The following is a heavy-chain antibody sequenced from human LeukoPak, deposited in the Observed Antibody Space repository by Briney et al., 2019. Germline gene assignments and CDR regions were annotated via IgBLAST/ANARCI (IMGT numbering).Heavy chain of an antibody. D-gene: IGHD2-2*01. V-gene: IGHV3-23*01. CDR1: GFSFDSYA. Sequence: GGSLRLSCAASGFSFDSYAMNWVRQAPGKGLEWVSAISGSGGSTYYADSVKGRFTISRDNSKNTLYLQMNSLRAEDTAVYYCAKDKSKSRYQLPLDYWGQGTLVTVSS. CDR2: ISGSGGST. CDR3: AKDKSKSRYQLPLDY. J-gene: IGHJ4*02.